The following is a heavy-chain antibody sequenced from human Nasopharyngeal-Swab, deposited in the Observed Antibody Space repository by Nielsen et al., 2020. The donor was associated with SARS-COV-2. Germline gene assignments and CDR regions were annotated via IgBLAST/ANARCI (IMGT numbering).Heavy chain of an antibody. V-gene: IGHV3-23*01. J-gene: IGHJ3*02. CDR1: GFTFSSYA. Sequence: GESLKISCAASGFTFSSYAMSWVRQAPGKGLEWVSGISGSGGSTYYADSVKGRFTISRDNSKNTLYLQMSSLRAEDTAVYYCAKEEVMIVVVLDAFDIRGQGTMVTVSS. D-gene: IGHD3-22*01. CDR2: ISGSGGST. CDR3: AKEEVMIVVVLDAFDI.